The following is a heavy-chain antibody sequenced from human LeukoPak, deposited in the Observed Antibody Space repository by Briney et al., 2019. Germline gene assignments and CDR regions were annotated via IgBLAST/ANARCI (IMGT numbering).Heavy chain of an antibody. Sequence: PGGSLRLSCAASGFTLSNYAIHWVRQAPGKGLEWVAAISYDGNNKYYADSVKGRFTISRDNSKNTLYVQMNSLRAEDTAVYSCAREGYSGYYYFDYWGQGTLVTVSS. V-gene: IGHV3-30-3*01. CDR1: GFTLSNYA. CDR2: ISYDGNNK. CDR3: AREGYSGYYYFDY. D-gene: IGHD5-12*01. J-gene: IGHJ4*02.